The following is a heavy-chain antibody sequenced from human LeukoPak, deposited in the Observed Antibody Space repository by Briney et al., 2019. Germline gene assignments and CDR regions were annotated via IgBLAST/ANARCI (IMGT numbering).Heavy chain of an antibody. D-gene: IGHD6-13*01. J-gene: IGHJ4*02. CDR1: GFTFTNYG. V-gene: IGHV3-48*04. CDR2: ISSSGSTI. Sequence: GRSLRLSCVASGFTFTNYGMHWVRQAPGKGLEWVSYISSSGSTIYYADSVKGRFTISRDIAKNSLYLQMNSLRAEDTAVYYCVGWYSFLVWGQGTLVTVSS. CDR3: VGWYSFLV.